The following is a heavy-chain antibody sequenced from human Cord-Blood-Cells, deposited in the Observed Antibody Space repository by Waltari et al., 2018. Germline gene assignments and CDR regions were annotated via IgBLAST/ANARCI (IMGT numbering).Heavy chain of an antibody. V-gene: IGHV3-33*01. J-gene: IGHJ3*02. CDR1: GFPSSGPG. Sequence: QVQLVESGGGVVQPGRSLRPSYAACGFPSSGPGMPWVRRAPGKGLEWVEVIWYDGSNKYYADSVKGRFTISRDNSKNTLYLQMNSLRAEDTAVYYCARNYDSSGYDAFDIWGQGTMVTVSS. CDR2: IWYDGSNK. D-gene: IGHD3-22*01. CDR3: ARNYDSSGYDAFDI.